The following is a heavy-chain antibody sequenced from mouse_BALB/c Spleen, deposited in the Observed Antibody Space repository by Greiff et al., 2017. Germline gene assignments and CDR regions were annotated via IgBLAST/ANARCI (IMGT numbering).Heavy chain of an antibody. Sequence: EVKLVESGGGLVQPGGSLKLSCAASGFTFSSYGMSWVRQTPDKRLELVATINSNGGSTYYPDSVKGRFTISRDNAKNTLYLQMSSLKSEDTAMYYCARGSTRRDFDYWGQGTTLTVSS. CDR2: INSNGGST. CDR1: GFTFSSYG. V-gene: IGHV5-6-3*01. J-gene: IGHJ2*01. CDR3: ARGSTRRDFDY. D-gene: IGHD2-1*01.